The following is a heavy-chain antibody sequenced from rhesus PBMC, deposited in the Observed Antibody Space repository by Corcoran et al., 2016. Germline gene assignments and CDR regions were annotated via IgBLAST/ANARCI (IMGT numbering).Heavy chain of an antibody. CDR1: GGSISSKY. V-gene: IGHV4-160*01. CDR2: IRSGGST. Sequence: QVQLQQWGEGLVKPSETLSLTCAVYGGSISSKYWSWIRQPPGKGLEWIGRIRSGGSTHSHPSPKRRVTISTDTSKNQFSLKLSAVPAADTAVYYCARPSEDDYGYYYFDYWGQGVLVTVSS. D-gene: IGHD3-9*01. J-gene: IGHJ4*01. CDR3: ARPSEDDYGYYYFDY.